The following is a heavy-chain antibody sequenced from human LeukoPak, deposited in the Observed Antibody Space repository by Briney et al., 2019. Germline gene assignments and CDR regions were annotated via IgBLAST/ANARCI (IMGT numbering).Heavy chain of an antibody. CDR3: ARDRRRLPYSSSPDY. V-gene: IGHV3-30*01. J-gene: IGHJ4*02. D-gene: IGHD6-6*01. Sequence: GRSLRLSCAASGFTFSSYAMHWVRQAPGKGLEWVAVISYDGSNKYYADSVKGRFTISRDNSKNTLYLQMNSLRAEDTAVYCCARDRRRLPYSSSPDYWGQGTLVTVSS. CDR2: ISYDGSNK. CDR1: GFTFSSYA.